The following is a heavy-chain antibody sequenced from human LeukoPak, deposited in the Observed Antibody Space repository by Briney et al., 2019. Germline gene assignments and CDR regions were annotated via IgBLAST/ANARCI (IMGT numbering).Heavy chain of an antibody. CDR1: GGSISRYY. CDR3: ARSSDDSSGYYPDAFDI. Sequence: PPETLSLTCTVSGGSISRYYWSWIRQPAGKGLEWIGRIYSDGTITYNPSLQSRVTISVDTSKNQFSLKLSSVTAADTAVYYCARSSDDSSGYYPDAFDIWGQGTMVTVSS. V-gene: IGHV4-4*07. CDR2: IYSDGTI. J-gene: IGHJ3*02. D-gene: IGHD3-22*01.